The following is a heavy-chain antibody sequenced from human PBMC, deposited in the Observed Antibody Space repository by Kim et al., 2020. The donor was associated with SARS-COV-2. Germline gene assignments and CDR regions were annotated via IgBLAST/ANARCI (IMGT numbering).Heavy chain of an antibody. Sequence: SETLSLTCTVSGGSISSGSYYWSWIRQPAGKGLEWIGRIYTSGSTNYNPSLKSRVTISVDTSKNQFSLKLSSVTAADTAVYYCASGLRSSGYYAPFDYWGQGTLVTVSS. CDR3: ASGLRSSGYYAPFDY. V-gene: IGHV4-61*02. CDR2: IYTSGST. J-gene: IGHJ4*02. D-gene: IGHD3-22*01. CDR1: GGSISSGSYY.